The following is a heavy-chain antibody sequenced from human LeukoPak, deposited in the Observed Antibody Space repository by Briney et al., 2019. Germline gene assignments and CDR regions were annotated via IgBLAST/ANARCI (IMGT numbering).Heavy chain of an antibody. D-gene: IGHD1-26*01. Sequence: PWGSLRLSCAASGFTISSYGRHWVRQAPGKGLEWVAVISYDGSTKYYADSVKGRFTISRDNSKNTLYLQITSLRAEDTAVYYCAKPLYSGSYFKVASFAYRGQGSVVTVPS. CDR3: AKPLYSGSYFKVASFAY. CDR2: ISYDGSTK. V-gene: IGHV3-30*18. CDR1: GFTISSYG. J-gene: IGHJ4*02.